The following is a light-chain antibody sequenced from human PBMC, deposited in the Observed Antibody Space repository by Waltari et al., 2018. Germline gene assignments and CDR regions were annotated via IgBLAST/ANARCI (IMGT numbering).Light chain of an antibody. Sequence: EIVLTQSPTTLSLSPGERATLPCRASQSVSSYLVWSQQKPGQPPKFLIYDASNRATGVPARYSGSGSGTDFTLTINSLEPEDFAVYYCQQSSNWPITFGQGTRLEIK. CDR3: QQSSNWPIT. CDR2: DAS. J-gene: IGKJ5*01. V-gene: IGKV3-11*01. CDR1: QSVSSY.